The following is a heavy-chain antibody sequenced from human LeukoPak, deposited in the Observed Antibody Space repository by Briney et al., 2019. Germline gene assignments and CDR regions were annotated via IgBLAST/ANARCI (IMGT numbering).Heavy chain of an antibody. Sequence: GESLKISCKGSGNSFTNNWIAWVRQMPGKGLEWMGIINPDDSDSQYSAPFQGQVTISADKSISTAYLQWSSLKASDTAMYYCARNHGHDNWFDPWGQGTLVIVSS. CDR2: INPDDSDS. CDR1: GNSFTNNW. CDR3: ARNHGHDNWFDP. J-gene: IGHJ5*02. D-gene: IGHD1-14*01. V-gene: IGHV5-51*01.